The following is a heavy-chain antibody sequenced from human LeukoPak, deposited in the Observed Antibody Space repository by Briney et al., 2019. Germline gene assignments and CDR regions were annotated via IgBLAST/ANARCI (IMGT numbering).Heavy chain of an antibody. J-gene: IGHJ4*02. CDR3: GRETIAATGTSVFFDY. CDR2: IYHSGST. D-gene: IGHD6-13*01. V-gene: IGHV4-61*08. Sequence: KPSETLSLTCTVSGASVSSSGYYWSWIRQPPGKGLEWIGYIYHSGSTNYNPSLKSRVTISVDTSKNQFSLKLTSMTAADTAAYYCGRETIAATGTSVFFDYWGQGTLVTVSS. CDR1: GASVSSSGYY.